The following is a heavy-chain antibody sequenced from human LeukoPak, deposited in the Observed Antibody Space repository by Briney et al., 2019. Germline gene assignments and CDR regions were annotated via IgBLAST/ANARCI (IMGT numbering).Heavy chain of an antibody. CDR1: GGTFSSYA. CDR3: ARGSGYSYGSLGY. D-gene: IGHD5-18*01. V-gene: IGHV1-69*04. J-gene: IGHJ4*02. Sequence: SVKVSCKASGGTFSSYAISWVRQAPGQGPEWMGRIIPILGIANYAQKFQGRVTITADKSTRTAYMELSSLRSEDTAVYYCARGSGYSYGSLGYWGQGTLVTVSS. CDR2: IIPILGIA.